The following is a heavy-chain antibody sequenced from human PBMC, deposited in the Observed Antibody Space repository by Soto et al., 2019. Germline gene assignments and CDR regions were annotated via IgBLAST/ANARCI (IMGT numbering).Heavy chain of an antibody. D-gene: IGHD3-10*01. CDR2: SSYSGTT. CDR3: VSRPIFGFPYGPFDY. Sequence: SETLSLTCTVSRGSIRSGSYYWALIRQPPGKGLEWLGTSSYSGTTYYNPSLKSRVSVSVDLSKNQFFLRLSSVTVADTAVYFCVSRPIFGFPYGPFDYWGQGALVTVS. V-gene: IGHV4-39*01. CDR1: RGSIRSGSYY. J-gene: IGHJ4*02.